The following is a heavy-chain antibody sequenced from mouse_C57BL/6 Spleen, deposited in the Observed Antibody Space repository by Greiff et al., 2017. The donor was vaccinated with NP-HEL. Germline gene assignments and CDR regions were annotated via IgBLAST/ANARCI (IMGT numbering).Heavy chain of an antibody. CDR1: GYTFTDYY. Sequence: QVQLQQSGAELVRPGASVKLSCKASGYTFTDYYINWVKQRPGQGLEWIARIYPGSGNTYYNEKFKGKATLTAEKSSSTAYMQLSSLTSEDSAVYFCARGDSSGYAMDYWGQGTSVTVSS. J-gene: IGHJ4*01. V-gene: IGHV1-76*01. CDR2: IYPGSGNT. D-gene: IGHD3-2*02. CDR3: ARGDSSGYAMDY.